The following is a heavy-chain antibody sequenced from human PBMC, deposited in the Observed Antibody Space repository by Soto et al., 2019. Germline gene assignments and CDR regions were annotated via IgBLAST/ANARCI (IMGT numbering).Heavy chain of an antibody. D-gene: IGHD2-15*01. J-gene: IGHJ4*02. V-gene: IGHV4-30-4*01. CDR2: IYYSGST. Sequence: PSETLCLTCTVSGRSISGVNYYWSWIRQPPGKGLEWIGYIYYSGSTYYNPSLRSRVTISVDTSKNQFSLKLSSVTAADTAVYYCARYGSGECNRGSCYSPFDHWGQGALVTVSS. CDR3: ARYGSGECNRGSCYSPFDH. CDR1: GRSISGVNYY.